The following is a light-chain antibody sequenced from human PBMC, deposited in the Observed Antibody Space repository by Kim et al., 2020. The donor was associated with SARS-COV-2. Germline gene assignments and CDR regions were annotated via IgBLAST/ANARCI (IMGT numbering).Light chain of an antibody. J-gene: IGKJ1*01. Sequence: SPGEGATLSCRASQSLSGNSAWYQQRPGQAPRLLIYGSSTRFTGIPGRFSGSGSGTEYTLSISSLQSEDSAVYYCQQYSNWPRTFGQGTKVDIK. CDR3: QQYSNWPRT. V-gene: IGKV3-15*01. CDR1: QSLSGN. CDR2: GSS.